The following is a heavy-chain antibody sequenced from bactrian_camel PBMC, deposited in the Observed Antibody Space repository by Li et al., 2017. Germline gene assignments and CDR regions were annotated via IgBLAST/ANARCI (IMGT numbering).Heavy chain of an antibody. CDR1: GAIDSRQC. J-gene: IGHJ4*01. CDR3: AAAYINSCPRTSDGYPY. Sequence: DVQLVESGGGSVQAGGSLILSCASSGAIDSRQCMGWFRQAPGKERERVATIYTRVGSPDYADSVKGRFTISHDNFKNTVYLQMNSLKPEDAAMYFCAAAYINSCPRTSDGYPYWGQGTQVTV. V-gene: IGHV3S40*01. CDR2: IYTRVGSP. D-gene: IGHD3*01.